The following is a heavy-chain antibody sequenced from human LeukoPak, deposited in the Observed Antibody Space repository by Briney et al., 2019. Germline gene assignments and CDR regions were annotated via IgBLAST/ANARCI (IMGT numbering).Heavy chain of an antibody. CDR3: ARAPSVGVLTLGVDY. V-gene: IGHV3-48*02. CDR1: GFTFTSYA. CDR2: IHGTGETI. Sequence: GGALRLSCAASGFTFTSYAIHWVRQAPGKGLEWVAYIHGTGETIYYADAVKGRFTISRDNAKNTLYLQLNSLRDEDTAVYYCARAPSVGVLTLGVDYWGQGTLVTVSS. J-gene: IGHJ4*02. D-gene: IGHD3-16*01.